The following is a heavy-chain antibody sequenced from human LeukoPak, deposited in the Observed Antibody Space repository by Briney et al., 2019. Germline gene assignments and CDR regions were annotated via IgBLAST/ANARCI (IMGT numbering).Heavy chain of an antibody. CDR2: IYTSGST. V-gene: IGHV4-61*09. D-gene: IGHD1-26*01. Sequence: SENLSLTCTVSGGSVSSGNYYWTWIRQPAGKGLEWIGHIYTSGSTNYNPPLKSRVTISIDASKNQFSLRLSSVTVADTAVYYCTQGGELMNYWGQGTLVTVSS. CDR1: GGSVSSGNYY. J-gene: IGHJ4*02. CDR3: TQGGELMNY.